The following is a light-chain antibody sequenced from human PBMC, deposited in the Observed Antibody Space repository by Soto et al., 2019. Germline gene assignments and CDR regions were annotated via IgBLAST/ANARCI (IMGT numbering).Light chain of an antibody. CDR1: QNIDIS. J-gene: IGKJ1*01. V-gene: IGKV1-5*01. Sequence: MNQSPSTLSASIGDRVTITCRAGQNIDISLAWFQLRPGQAPKVLIYAASGLASGVPSTFSGRGSGTEFTLTIIILQADDYATFYCQQYLTHWTFGQVTNVDI. CDR3: QQYLTHWT. CDR2: AAS.